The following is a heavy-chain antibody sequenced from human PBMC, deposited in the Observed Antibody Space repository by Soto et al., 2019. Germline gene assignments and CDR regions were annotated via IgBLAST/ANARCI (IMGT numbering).Heavy chain of an antibody. Sequence: GESLRLSCVASGYTFSRSAFHWVRLPSEKGMGWVGRIRGKVNSYETAYAESVKGRFTIYRDDSKTTAFLQMNSLKTEDTAVYYCTSRYCSSASCHTWGQGTRVTVS. CDR3: TSRYCSSASCHT. CDR2: IRGKVNSYET. V-gene: IGHV3-73*01. D-gene: IGHD2-2*01. CDR1: GYTFSRSA. J-gene: IGHJ5*02.